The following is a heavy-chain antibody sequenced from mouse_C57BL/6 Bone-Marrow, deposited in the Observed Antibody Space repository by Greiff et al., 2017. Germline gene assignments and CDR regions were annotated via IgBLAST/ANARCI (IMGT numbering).Heavy chain of an antibody. CDR1: GFSLTSYA. CDR3: AREFITTVVGGYFDV. D-gene: IGHD1-1*01. Sequence: VQLQQSGPGLVAPSQSLSITCTVSGFSLTSYAISWVRQPPGKGLEWLGVIWTGGGTNYNSALNSRLSISKDNSKSQVFLKMNSLHTDDTARYYCAREFITTVVGGYFDVWGTGTTVTVSS. V-gene: IGHV2-9-1*01. CDR2: IWTGGGT. J-gene: IGHJ1*03.